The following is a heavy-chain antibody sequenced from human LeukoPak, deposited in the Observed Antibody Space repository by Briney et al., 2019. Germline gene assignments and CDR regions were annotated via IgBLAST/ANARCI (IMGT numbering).Heavy chain of an antibody. V-gene: IGHV4-4*07. CDR2: IYTSGST. Sequence: PSETLSLTCTVSGGPINSYYWSWIRQPAGKGLEWIGHIYTSGSTNYNPSLKSRVTMSVDTSKNQFSLKLSSVTAADTAIYYCARGTVTRWLNWFDPWGQGTLVTVSS. CDR3: ARGTVTRWLNWFDP. CDR1: GGPINSYY. J-gene: IGHJ5*02. D-gene: IGHD4-17*01.